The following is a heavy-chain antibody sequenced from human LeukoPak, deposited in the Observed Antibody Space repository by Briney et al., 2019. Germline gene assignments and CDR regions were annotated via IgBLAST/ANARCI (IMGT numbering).Heavy chain of an antibody. CDR1: GYTFTSYG. J-gene: IGHJ4*02. D-gene: IGHD2-15*01. CDR3: VREYHGGSFDY. CDR2: INPSADST. Sequence: GASVKVSCKASGYTFTSYGISWVRQAPGQGLEWMGIINPSADSTSYAQKFQGRVTMTRDTSTSTVSMDLSSLTSEDTAVYFCVREYHGGSFDYWGQGTLVTVSS. V-gene: IGHV1-46*01.